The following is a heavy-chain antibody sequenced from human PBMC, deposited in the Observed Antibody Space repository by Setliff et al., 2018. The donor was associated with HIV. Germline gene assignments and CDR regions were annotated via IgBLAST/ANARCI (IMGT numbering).Heavy chain of an antibody. D-gene: IGHD4-17*01. CDR3: ASSTVTTKRTIDY. CDR2: IIPIFGTA. V-gene: IGHV1-69*05. Sequence: SVKVSCKASGGTFSSYAISWVRQAPGQGLEWMGGIIPIFGTANYAQKFQGRVTITTDESTSTAYMELSSLRSEDTAVYYCASSTVTTKRTIDYWGQGTLVTVS. CDR1: GGTFSSYA. J-gene: IGHJ4*02.